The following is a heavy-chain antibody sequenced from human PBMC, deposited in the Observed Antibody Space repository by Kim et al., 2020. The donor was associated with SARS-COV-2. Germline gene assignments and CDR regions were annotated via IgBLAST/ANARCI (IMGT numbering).Heavy chain of an antibody. CDR3: AKLGLCGGDCCPFDY. Sequence: GGSLRLSCAASGFTFSSYGMHWVRQAPGKGLEWVAVISYDGSNKYYADSVKGRFTISRDNSKNTLYLQMNSLRAEDTAVYYCAKLGLCGGDCCPFDYWGQGNLGTASS. J-gene: IGHJ4*02. CDR2: ISYDGSNK. D-gene: IGHD2-21*01. V-gene: IGHV3-30*18. CDR1: GFTFSSYG.